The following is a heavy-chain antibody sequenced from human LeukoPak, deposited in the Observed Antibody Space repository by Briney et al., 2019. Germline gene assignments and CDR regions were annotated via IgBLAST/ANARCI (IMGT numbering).Heavy chain of an antibody. CDR3: AREDSGSYYNFYYFYMDV. J-gene: IGHJ6*03. Sequence: SETLSLTCSVSGGSFSNHFWSWVRQPAGKGLEWIGRIYPSGNTNYNPSLKSRVTLSVDTSKTQFYLSLSSVTAADTAVYYCAREDSGSYYNFYYFYMDVWGKGTAVTISS. V-gene: IGHV4-4*07. D-gene: IGHD3-10*01. CDR2: IYPSGNT. CDR1: GGSFSNHF.